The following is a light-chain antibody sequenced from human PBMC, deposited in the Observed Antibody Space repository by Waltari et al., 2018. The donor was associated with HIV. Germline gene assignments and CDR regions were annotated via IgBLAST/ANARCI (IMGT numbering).Light chain of an antibody. J-gene: IGLJ2*01. CDR1: SSDVGAYNY. CDR3: SSYAGTSNFVL. V-gene: IGLV2-11*01. Sequence: QSALTPPRPVSESPGQSVTISCTGTSSDVGAYNYVPWYQQHPGRAPKFIIYNVSERPSGVPDRFSCSKSGNTASLTISGLQAEDEADYYCSSYAGTSNFVLFGGGTKLTVL. CDR2: NVS.